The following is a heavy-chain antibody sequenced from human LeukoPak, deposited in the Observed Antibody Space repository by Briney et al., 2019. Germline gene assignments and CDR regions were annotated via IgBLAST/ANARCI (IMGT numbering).Heavy chain of an antibody. D-gene: IGHD1-1*01. CDR1: GYSISSGYY. CDR2: IYHSGST. CDR3: AREPTGINWFDP. Sequence: SETLSLTCAVSGYSISSGYYWGWIRQPPGKGLEWIGSIYHSGSTYYNPSLKSRVTISVDTSKNQFSLKLSSVTAADTAVCYCAREPTGINWFDPWGQGTLVTVSS. J-gene: IGHJ5*02. V-gene: IGHV4-38-2*02.